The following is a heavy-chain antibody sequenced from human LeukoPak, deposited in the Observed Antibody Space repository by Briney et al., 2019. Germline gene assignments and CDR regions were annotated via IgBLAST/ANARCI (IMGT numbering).Heavy chain of an antibody. J-gene: IGHJ3*02. Sequence: SETLSLTCTVSGGSINISYWSWIRQPPGKGLEWIGYIYYRGSTNYNPSLKSRVTISVDTSKNQYSLNLSSVTAADTAVYYCARSGVYTGYDAFDIWGQGTRVTVSS. D-gene: IGHD6-13*01. V-gene: IGHV4-59*08. CDR2: IYYRGST. CDR3: ARSGVYTGYDAFDI. CDR1: GGSINISY.